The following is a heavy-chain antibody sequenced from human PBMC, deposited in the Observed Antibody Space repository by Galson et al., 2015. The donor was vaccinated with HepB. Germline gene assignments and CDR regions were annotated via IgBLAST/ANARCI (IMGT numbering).Heavy chain of an antibody. J-gene: IGHJ3*02. CDR3: ARVGSAFFWSGYYSDAFDI. V-gene: IGHV1-18*01. D-gene: IGHD3-3*01. Sequence: SVKVSCKASGYTFTSYGISWVRQAPGQGLEWMGWISAYDGNTNYAQKLQGRVTMTTDTSTSTAYMELRSLRSDDTAVYYCARVGSAFFWSGYYSDAFDIWGQGTMVTVSS. CDR1: GYTFTSYG. CDR2: ISAYDGNT.